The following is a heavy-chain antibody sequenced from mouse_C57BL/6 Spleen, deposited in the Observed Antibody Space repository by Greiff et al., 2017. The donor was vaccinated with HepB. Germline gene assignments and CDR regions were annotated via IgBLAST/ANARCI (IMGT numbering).Heavy chain of an antibody. CDR2: IHPSDSDT. V-gene: IGHV1-74*01. CDR1: GYTFTSYW. Sequence: QVQLQQPGAELVKPGASVKVSCKASGYTFTSYWMHWVKQRPGQGLEWIGRIHPSDSDTKYNQKFKGKATLTVDKSSSTAYMQLRSLTSEDSAFFVSATTDGDDDGAGFAYWAQGTLDTVSA. D-gene: IGHD2-2*01. CDR3: ATTDGDDDGAGFAY. J-gene: IGHJ3*01.